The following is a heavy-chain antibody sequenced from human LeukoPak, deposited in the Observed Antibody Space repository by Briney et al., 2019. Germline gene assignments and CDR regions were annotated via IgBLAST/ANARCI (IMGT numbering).Heavy chain of an antibody. CDR2: IYYSGST. CDR1: GGSISSYY. Sequence: SETLSLTCTVSGGSISSYYWSWIRQPPGKGLEWIGYIYYSGSTNYNPSLKSRVTISVDTFKNQFSLKLSSVTAADTAVYYCARGFGYSYGDYWGQGTLVTVSS. V-gene: IGHV4-59*01. CDR3: ARGFGYSYGDY. D-gene: IGHD5-18*01. J-gene: IGHJ4*02.